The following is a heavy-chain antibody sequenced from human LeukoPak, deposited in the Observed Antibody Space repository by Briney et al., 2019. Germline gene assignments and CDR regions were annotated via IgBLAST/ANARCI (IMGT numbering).Heavy chain of an antibody. D-gene: IGHD6-13*01. J-gene: IGHJ4*02. CDR3: ASRRAGYSSSWYDY. V-gene: IGHV3-21*05. CDR2: ISSSSYI. Sequence: GGSLRLSCAASGFTFSSYEMNWVRQAPGKGLEWVSYISSSSYIYYADSVKGRFTISRDNAKNSLYLQMNSLRAEDTAVYYCASRRAGYSSSWYDYWGQGTLVTVSS. CDR1: GFTFSSYE.